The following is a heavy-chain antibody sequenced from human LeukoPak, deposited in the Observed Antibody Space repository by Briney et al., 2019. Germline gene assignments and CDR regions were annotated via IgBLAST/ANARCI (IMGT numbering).Heavy chain of an antibody. CDR2: INHSGST. CDR3: ARYSSGWSSNFDY. J-gene: IGHJ4*02. D-gene: IGHD6-19*01. Sequence: PSETLSLTCAVYGGSFSDYYWSWIRQPPGKGLEWIGEINHSGSTNYNPSLKGRVTISVDTSKNQFSLKLSSVTAADTAVYYCARYSSGWSSNFDYWGQGTLVTVSS. V-gene: IGHV4-34*01. CDR1: GGSFSDYY.